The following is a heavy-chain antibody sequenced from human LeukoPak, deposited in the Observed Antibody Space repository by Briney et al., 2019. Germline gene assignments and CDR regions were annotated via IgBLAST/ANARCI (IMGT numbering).Heavy chain of an antibody. CDR3: ARGRIASGAYYYYMDV. D-gene: IGHD2-21*01. CDR2: IYYSGST. Sequence: DPSETLSLTCTVSGGTISSSSYYWGWIRQPPGKGLEWIGSIYYSGSTYYNPSLKSRVTISVDTSKNQFSLKLSSVTAADTAVYYCARGRIASGAYYYYMDVWGKGTTVTVSS. V-gene: IGHV4-39*01. CDR1: GGTISSSSYY. J-gene: IGHJ6*03.